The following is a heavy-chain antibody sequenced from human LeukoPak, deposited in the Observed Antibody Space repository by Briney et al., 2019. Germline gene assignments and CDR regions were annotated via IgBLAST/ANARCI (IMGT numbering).Heavy chain of an antibody. V-gene: IGHV1-18*01. D-gene: IGHD6-19*01. CDR1: GYTFTSYG. J-gene: IGHJ5*02. Sequence: ASVKVSCKASGYTFTSYGISWVRQAPGQGLEWMGWISAYNGNTNYAQKLQGRVTMTTDTSTSTAYMELRSLRSDDTAVYYCARDPGSFLSGSGWLNWFEPWGQGTLVTVSS. CDR3: ARDPGSFLSGSGWLNWFEP. CDR2: ISAYNGNT.